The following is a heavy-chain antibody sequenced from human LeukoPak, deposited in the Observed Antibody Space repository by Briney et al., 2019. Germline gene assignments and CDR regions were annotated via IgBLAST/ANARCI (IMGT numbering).Heavy chain of an antibody. CDR1: GFTFSSYS. V-gene: IGHV3-21*01. D-gene: IGHD1-26*01. CDR2: ISSSSSYI. Sequence: GGSLGLSCAASGFTFSSYSMNWVRQAPGKGLEWVSSISSSSSYIYYADSVKGRFTISRDNAKNSLYLQMNSLRAEDTAVYYCARAPSAEDTFDIWGQGTMVTVSS. CDR3: ARAPSAEDTFDI. J-gene: IGHJ3*02.